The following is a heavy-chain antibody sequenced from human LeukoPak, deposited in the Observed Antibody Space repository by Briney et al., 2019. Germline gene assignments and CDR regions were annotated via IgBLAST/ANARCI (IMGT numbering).Heavy chain of an antibody. J-gene: IGHJ4*02. D-gene: IGHD3-9*01. CDR3: ARPTISGGVDY. V-gene: IGHV4-39*07. Sequence: PSETLSLTCTVSGGSISSSSYYWGWIRQPPGKGLEWIGSIYYSGSTYYNPSLKSRVTISVDTSKNQFSLKLSSVTAADTAVYYCARPTISGGVDYWGQGTLVTVSS. CDR2: IYYSGST. CDR1: GGSISSSSYY.